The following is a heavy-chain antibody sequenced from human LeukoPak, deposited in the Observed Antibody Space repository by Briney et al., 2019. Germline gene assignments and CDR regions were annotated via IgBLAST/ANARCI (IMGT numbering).Heavy chain of an antibody. CDR3: ARALAADPYYYYYYMDV. Sequence: SETLSLTCTVSGDSINSNNYYWSWIRQPPGKGLEWIGYIYYSGSTNYNPSLKSRVTISVDTSKNQFSLKLSSVTAADTAVYYCARALAADPYYYYYYMDVWGKGTTVTVSS. V-gene: IGHV4-61*01. J-gene: IGHJ6*03. CDR2: IYYSGST. D-gene: IGHD6-13*01. CDR1: GDSINSNNYY.